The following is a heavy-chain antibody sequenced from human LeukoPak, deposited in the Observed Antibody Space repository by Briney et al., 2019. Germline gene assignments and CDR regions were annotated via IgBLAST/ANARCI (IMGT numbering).Heavy chain of an antibody. CDR2: IYPGDSDA. Sequence: PGESLKISCKGSGYRFTSYWIAWVRQMPGKGLEWMGIIYPGDSDATYSPSFQGQVTISADKSISTAYLQWSSLKASDTAMYYCARRTAGTSWFDPWGQGTLVTVSS. V-gene: IGHV5-51*01. D-gene: IGHD2-8*01. CDR3: ARRTAGTSWFDP. J-gene: IGHJ5*02. CDR1: GYRFTSYW.